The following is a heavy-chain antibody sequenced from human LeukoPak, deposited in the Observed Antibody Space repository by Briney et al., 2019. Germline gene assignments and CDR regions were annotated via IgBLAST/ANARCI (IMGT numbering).Heavy chain of an antibody. J-gene: IGHJ4*02. CDR1: GFTFSIHG. CDR3: AKDMGESGSYCLDY. V-gene: IGHV3-23*01. D-gene: IGHD1-26*01. CDR2: IINSGGTI. Sequence: GGSLRLSCAASGFTFSIHGMNWVRQTPGKGLEWVSYIINSGGTIYYAESVKGRFTISRDNSKNTLYLQMNSLRAEDAAVYYCAKDMGESGSYCLDYWGQGTLVTVSS.